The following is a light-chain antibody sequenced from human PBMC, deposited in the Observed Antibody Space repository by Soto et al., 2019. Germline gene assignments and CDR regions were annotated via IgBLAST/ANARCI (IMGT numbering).Light chain of an antibody. CDR2: GAS. CDR3: QQYNNWPPRAWT. Sequence: EIVMTQSPATLSVSPGERATLSCRASQSVSRNLAWYQQKPGQAPRLLIYGASTRATGIPARFSGSESGTEFTLTISSLQSEDFAVYYCQQYNNWPPRAWTFGQGTKVEIK. CDR1: QSVSRN. V-gene: IGKV3-15*01. J-gene: IGKJ1*01.